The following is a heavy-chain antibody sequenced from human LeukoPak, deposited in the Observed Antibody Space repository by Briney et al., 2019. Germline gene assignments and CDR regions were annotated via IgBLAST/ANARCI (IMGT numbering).Heavy chain of an antibody. V-gene: IGHV4-59*07. D-gene: IGHD1-7*01. CDR2: IYSSGST. CDR3: ARSINYFDP. J-gene: IGHJ5*02. Sequence: PSDTLSLTCTVSGGSISNHYWVWIRQPPGKGLEYIGDIYSSGSTNYNPSLKSRVTISVDTSKNQFSLKLSSVTTADTAVYYCARSINYFDPWGQGALVTLSS. CDR1: GGSISNHY.